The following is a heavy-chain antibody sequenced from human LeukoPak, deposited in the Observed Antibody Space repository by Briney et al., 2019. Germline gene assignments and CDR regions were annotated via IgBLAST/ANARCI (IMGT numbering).Heavy chain of an antibody. CDR3: AKSPYDFWSGLDY. CDR1: GFTFDDYA. V-gene: IGHV3-9*01. Sequence: PGRSLRLSCAASGFTFDDYAMHWVRQAPGKGLEWVSGISWNSGSIGYADSVKGRFTISRDNAKNSLYLQMNSLRAEDTALYYCAKSPYDFWSGLDYWGQGTLVTVSS. J-gene: IGHJ4*02. CDR2: ISWNSGSI. D-gene: IGHD3-3*01.